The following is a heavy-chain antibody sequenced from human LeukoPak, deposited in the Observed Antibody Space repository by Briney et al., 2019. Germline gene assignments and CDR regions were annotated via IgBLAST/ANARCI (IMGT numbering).Heavy chain of an antibody. Sequence: SETLSLTCTVSGGSISSYYWSWIRQPAGKGLEWIGRIYTSGSTNYNPSLKSRVTMSVDTSKNQFSLKLSSVTAADTAVYYCARGMQGLRWSAVMPWCYFDYWGQGTLVTVSS. V-gene: IGHV4-4*07. CDR2: IYTSGST. CDR3: ARGMQGLRWSAVMPWCYFDY. D-gene: IGHD4-23*01. CDR1: GGSISSYY. J-gene: IGHJ4*02.